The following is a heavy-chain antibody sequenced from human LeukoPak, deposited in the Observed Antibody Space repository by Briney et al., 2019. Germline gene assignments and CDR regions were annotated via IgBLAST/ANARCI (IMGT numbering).Heavy chain of an antibody. V-gene: IGHV3-53*01. CDR2: IYSGGST. D-gene: IGHD3-10*01. J-gene: IGHJ4*02. CDR1: GFTVSSNY. Sequence: GSLRLSCAASGFTVSSNYMSWVRQAPGKGLEWVSVIYSGGSTYYADSVKGRFTISRDNSKNTPYLQMNSLRAEDTAVYYCARVTLYRTPYYYGSGSWVDYWGQGTLVTVSS. CDR3: ARVTLYRTPYYYGSGSWVDY.